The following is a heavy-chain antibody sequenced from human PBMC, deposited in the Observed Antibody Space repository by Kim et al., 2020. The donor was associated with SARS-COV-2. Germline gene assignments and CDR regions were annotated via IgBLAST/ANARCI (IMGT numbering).Heavy chain of an antibody. CDR3: AKDFQFASTSGYYYYGM. J-gene: IGHJ6*01. V-gene: IGHV3-9*01. D-gene: IGHD6-6*01. CDR2: VSWNSGSK. CDR1: GFTFGEHA. Sequence: GGSLRLSCAASGFTFGEHAMHWVRQAPGKGLEWVSGVSWNSGSKGYADSEKGRFTISRDNAKNSLYLQMNSLRAEDTALYYCAKDFQFASTSGYYYYGM.